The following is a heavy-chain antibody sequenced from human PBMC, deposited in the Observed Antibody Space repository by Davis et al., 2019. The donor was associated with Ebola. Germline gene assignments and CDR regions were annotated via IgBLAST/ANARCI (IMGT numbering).Heavy chain of an antibody. Sequence: MPSETLSLTCTVSGGSISSGGYYWNWIRQHPGKGLEWIGYIYYSGSTYYNPSLKSRVTISVDTSKNNFSLKLRFVTAADTAVYYCARETVDTEFDYWGQGTLVTVSS. CDR3: ARETVDTEFDY. J-gene: IGHJ4*02. CDR2: IYYSGST. CDR1: GGSISSGGYY. V-gene: IGHV4-31*03. D-gene: IGHD5-18*01.